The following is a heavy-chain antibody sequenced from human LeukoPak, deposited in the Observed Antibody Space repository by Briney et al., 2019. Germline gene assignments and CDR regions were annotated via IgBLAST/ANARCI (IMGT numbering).Heavy chain of an antibody. CDR1: GFTFSSSW. CDR3: ARDRAAAGTV. Sequence: GGSLRLSCAASGFTFSSSWMDWFRHAPGKGLVWVSRIKTDGTSTSYADSVKGRFTISRDNAKNTLYLQMNSLRAEDTAVYYCARDRAAAGTVWGQGTLVTVSS. J-gene: IGHJ4*02. D-gene: IGHD6-13*01. V-gene: IGHV3-74*01. CDR2: IKTDGTST.